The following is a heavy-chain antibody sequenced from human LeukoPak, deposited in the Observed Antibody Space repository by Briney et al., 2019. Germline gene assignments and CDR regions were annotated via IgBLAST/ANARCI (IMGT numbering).Heavy chain of an antibody. V-gene: IGHV3-53*01. Sequence: SLRLSCAASRLIVSSSYMNWVRPAPREGLEWVSVLYSGGNTYYADSVRGRFTISRDNSKNTLYLQMKSLRAEDTAVYYCVKDARRTSGWYYFDSWGQGTLVTVSS. CDR3: VKDARRTSGWYYFDS. CDR2: LYSGGNT. CDR1: RLIVSSSY. J-gene: IGHJ4*02. D-gene: IGHD6-19*01.